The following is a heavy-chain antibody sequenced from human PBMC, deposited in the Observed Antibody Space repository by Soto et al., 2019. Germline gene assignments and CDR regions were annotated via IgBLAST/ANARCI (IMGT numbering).Heavy chain of an antibody. CDR2: IVVGSGNT. Sequence: QMQLVQSGPEVKKPGTSVKVSCKASGFTFTSSAVQWVRQARGQRLEWIGWIVVGSGNTNYVQKFQERVTITRDMSTSTAYMELSSLRSEHTAVYYCAAPPRGDDYVPFDYWGQGTLVTVSS. D-gene: IGHD3-16*01. CDR3: AAPPRGDDYVPFDY. V-gene: IGHV1-58*01. CDR1: GFTFTSSA. J-gene: IGHJ4*02.